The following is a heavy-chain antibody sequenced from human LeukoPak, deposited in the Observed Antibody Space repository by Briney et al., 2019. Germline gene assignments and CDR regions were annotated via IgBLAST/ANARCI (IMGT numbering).Heavy chain of an antibody. CDR1: GFTFSSYS. D-gene: IGHD4-17*01. Sequence: PGGSLRLSCAASGFTFSSYSMNWVRQAPGKGLEWVSYISSSSSTIYYADSVKGRFTISRDNAKNSLYLQMNSLRSDDTAVYYCAKDRGWQYADYETVAVEHWGQGILVTVSS. J-gene: IGHJ4*02. CDR2: ISSSSSTI. CDR3: AKDRGWQYADYETVAVEH. V-gene: IGHV3-48*04.